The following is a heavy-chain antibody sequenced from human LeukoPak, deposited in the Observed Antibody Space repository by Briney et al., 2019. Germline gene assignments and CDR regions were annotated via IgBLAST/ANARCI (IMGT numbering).Heavy chain of an antibody. CDR3: AKSHYDYVWGDYRPPFDI. CDR1: EYTFTGYY. Sequence: ASVKVSCKASEYTFTGYYMHWVRQAPGQGLEWMGWINPDSGDTNSAQNFKDRVTLTRDTSTNTAYMELSSLRADDTAVFYCAKSHYDYVWGDYRPPFDIWGQGTLVTASS. V-gene: IGHV1-2*02. D-gene: IGHD3-16*02. J-gene: IGHJ3*02. CDR2: INPDSGDT.